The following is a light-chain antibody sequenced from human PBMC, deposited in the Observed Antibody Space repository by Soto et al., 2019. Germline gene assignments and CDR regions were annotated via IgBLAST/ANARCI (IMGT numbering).Light chain of an antibody. CDR3: QMYDSAPTWA. V-gene: IGKV1-27*01. J-gene: IGKJ1*01. CDR2: AAS. Sequence: DIQMTQSPSSLSASVGDRVTITCRASQVISNYLAWYQQKPGKIPNLLIFAASTLQSGVPSRFSGSGSGTDFTITISSLQPEDVATYYCQMYDSAPTWAFGQGTKVEI. CDR1: QVISNY.